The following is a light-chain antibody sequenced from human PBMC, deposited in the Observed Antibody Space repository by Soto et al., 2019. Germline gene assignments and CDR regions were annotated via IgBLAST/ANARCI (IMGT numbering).Light chain of an antibody. CDR1: SSDIGPYNY. J-gene: IGLJ1*01. CDR3: SSYKNTFTLYV. V-gene: IGLV2-14*01. Sequence: QPVLTQPASVSGSPGQSITISCTGTSSDIGPYNYVSWYQHHPGKAPKLIISEVSNRASGVSNRFSGSKSGNTASLTISGLQAEDEADYYCSSYKNTFTLYVFGTGTKLTVL. CDR2: EVS.